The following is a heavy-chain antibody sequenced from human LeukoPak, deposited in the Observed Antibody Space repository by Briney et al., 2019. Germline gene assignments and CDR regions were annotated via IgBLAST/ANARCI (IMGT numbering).Heavy chain of an antibody. CDR2: ISYDGSNK. D-gene: IGHD5-12*01. V-gene: IGHV3-30*18. CDR1: GFSFSSSG. Sequence: GGSLRLSCAASGFSFSSSGMHWVRQAPGKGLEWVAVISYDGSNKYYADSVKGRFTISRDNSKNTLYLQMNSLRAEDTSIYYCAKGVIVATDDYWYFDLWGRGTLVTVSS. CDR3: AKGVIVATDDYWYFDL. J-gene: IGHJ2*01.